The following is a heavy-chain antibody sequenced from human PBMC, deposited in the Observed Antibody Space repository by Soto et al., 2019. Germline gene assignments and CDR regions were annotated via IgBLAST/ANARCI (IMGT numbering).Heavy chain of an antibody. D-gene: IGHD3-22*01. CDR1: GGSISSSSYY. CDR2: IYYSGST. Sequence: SETLSLTCTVSGGSISSSSYYWGWIRQPPGKGLEWIGSIYYSGSTYYNPSLKSRVTISVDTSKNQFSLKLSSVTAADTAVYYCAGGRTYYYDSRRYYHRLGFDYWGQGTLVT. CDR3: AGGRTYYYDSRRYYHRLGFDY. J-gene: IGHJ4*02. V-gene: IGHV4-39*01.